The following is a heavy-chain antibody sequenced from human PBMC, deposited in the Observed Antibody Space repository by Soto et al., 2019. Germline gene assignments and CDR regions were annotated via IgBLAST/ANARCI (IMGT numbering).Heavy chain of an antibody. CDR2: ICYSGST. D-gene: IGHD6-13*01. J-gene: IGHJ5*02. Sequence: SETLSLTCTVSGGSISSVGYYWSWIRQHPGKGLEWIGYICYSGSTSYNPSLNSRVTTSVDTSKKQVSLKLSSVTAADTVVYYCAREGSSSRKLESHWFDPWGQGTLVS. CDR3: AREGSSSRKLESHWFDP. CDR1: GGSISSVGYY. V-gene: IGHV4-31*03.